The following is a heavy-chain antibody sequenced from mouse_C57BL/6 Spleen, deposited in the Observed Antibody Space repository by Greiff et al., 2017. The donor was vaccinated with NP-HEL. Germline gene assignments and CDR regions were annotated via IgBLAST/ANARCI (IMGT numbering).Heavy chain of an antibody. V-gene: IGHV1-15*01. CDR3: TEDYYAMDY. Sequence: QVQLKQSGAELVRPGASVTLSCKASGYTFTDYEMHWVKQTPVHGLEWIGAIDPETGGTAYNQKFKGKAILTADKSSSTAYMELRSLTSEDSAVYYCTEDYYAMDYWGQGTSVTVSS. CDR2: IDPETGGT. CDR1: GYTFTDYE. J-gene: IGHJ4*01.